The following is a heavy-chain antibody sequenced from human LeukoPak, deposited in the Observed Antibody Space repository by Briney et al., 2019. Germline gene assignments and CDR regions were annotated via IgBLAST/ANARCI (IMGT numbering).Heavy chain of an antibody. CDR3: ARVRFYDTTGYSTSYYLDY. CDR1: GGPIIASY. J-gene: IGHJ4*02. Sequence: SETLSLTCAVSGGPIIASYWSWIRQPPGKGLEWIGYTHYSGTGNYDPSLKSRVTISIDTSKNRFSLRLTSVTAADTAVYYCARVRFYDTTGYSTSYYLDYWGQGALVTVSS. V-gene: IGHV4-59*01. D-gene: IGHD3-22*01. CDR2: THYSGTG.